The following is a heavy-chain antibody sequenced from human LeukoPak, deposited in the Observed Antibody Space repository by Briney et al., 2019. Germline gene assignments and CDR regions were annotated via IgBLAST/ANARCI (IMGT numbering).Heavy chain of an antibody. V-gene: IGHV3-48*02. Sequence: GGSLRLSCAASGFTFSSYSMNWVRQAPGKGLEWVSYISSSSSTIYYADSVKGRFTISRDNAKNSLYLQMNSLRDEDTAVYYCARVGDYYDSSGYLSRTFDYWGQGTLVTVSS. J-gene: IGHJ4*02. CDR3: ARVGDYYDSSGYLSRTFDY. CDR1: GFTFSSYS. D-gene: IGHD3-22*01. CDR2: ISSSSSTI.